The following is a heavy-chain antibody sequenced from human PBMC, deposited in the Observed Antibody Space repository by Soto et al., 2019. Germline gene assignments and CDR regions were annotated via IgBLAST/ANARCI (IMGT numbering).Heavy chain of an antibody. CDR2: IIPIFGTA. CDR3: ARDDGPDTPNKYYSYGRDV. Sequence: PVKVSCKASGGTFSSYAISWVPQAPGQGLEWMGGIIPIFGTANYAQKFQGRVTITADESTSTAYMELSGLRSEDTGVYYCARDDGPDTPNKYYSYGRDVGGKGTTVTVS. J-gene: IGHJ6*04. CDR1: GGTFSSYA. V-gene: IGHV1-69*13. D-gene: IGHD2-2*02.